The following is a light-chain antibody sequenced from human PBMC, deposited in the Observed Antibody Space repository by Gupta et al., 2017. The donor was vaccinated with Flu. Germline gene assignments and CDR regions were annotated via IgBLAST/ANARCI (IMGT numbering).Light chain of an antibody. V-gene: IGKV1-39*01. CDR1: QSISSH. Sequence: GDSVTITCLASQSISSHLNWYQHITGKAPKLLIYAASSLQPVIPTRFTGRRSGTEFTLTITSLQPEDFGTYYCQQCYAHPWTFGQATKVEI. CDR3: QQCYAHPWT. CDR2: AAS. J-gene: IGKJ1*01.